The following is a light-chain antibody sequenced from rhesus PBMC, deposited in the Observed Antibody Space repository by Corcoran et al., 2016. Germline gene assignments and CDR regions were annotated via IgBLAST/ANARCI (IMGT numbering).Light chain of an antibody. CDR3: QKYSSSPLT. CDR1: QSVSSY. V-gene: IGKV3-53*01. CDR2: GAS. J-gene: IGKJ4*01. Sequence: QVILTQSPATLSLSPGERATLSCRASQSVSSYLAWYQQKPGQAPGRLIYGASSRATGIPDRFSGSGSGTEFTLTISSLEPEDFAVYYCQKYSSSPLTFGGGTKVEIK.